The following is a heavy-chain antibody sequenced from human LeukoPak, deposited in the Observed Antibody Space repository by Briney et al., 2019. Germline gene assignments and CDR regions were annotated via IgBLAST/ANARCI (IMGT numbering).Heavy chain of an antibody. CDR2: MYYSGST. CDR3: ARPYYYDSRIDP. CDR1: GGSISSSNYY. V-gene: IGHV4-30-4*08. Sequence: SETLSLTCTVSGGSISSSNYYWGWIRQPPGKGLEWIAYMYYSGSTYYNPSLKSRVTMSADTSKNQLSLKLSSVTAADTAVYYCARPYYYDSRIDPWGQGILVTVSS. D-gene: IGHD3-22*01. J-gene: IGHJ5*02.